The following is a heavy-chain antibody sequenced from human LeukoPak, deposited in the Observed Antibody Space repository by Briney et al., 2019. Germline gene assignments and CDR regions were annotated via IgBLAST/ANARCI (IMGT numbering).Heavy chain of an antibody. CDR1: GGTFSSYA. CDR2: IIPIFGTA. CDR3: ARLRYFDWGDYYYYYYMDV. D-gene: IGHD3-9*01. Sequence: VASVKVSCKASGGTFSSYAISWVRQAPGQGLEWMGGIIPIFGTANYAQKFQGRVTITADESTSTAYMELISLRSEDTAVYYCARLRYFDWGDYYYYYYMDVWGKGTTVTVSS. V-gene: IGHV1-69*13. J-gene: IGHJ6*03.